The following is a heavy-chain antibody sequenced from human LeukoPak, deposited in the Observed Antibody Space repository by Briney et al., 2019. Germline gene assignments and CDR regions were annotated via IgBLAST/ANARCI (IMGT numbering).Heavy chain of an antibody. Sequence: SGTLSLTCAVYGGSFSGYYWSWIRQPPGKGLEWIGEINHSGSTNYNPSLKSRVTISVDTSKNQFSLKLSSVTAADTAVYYCARSSGYYRLVTDYWGQGTLVTVSS. D-gene: IGHD3-22*01. CDR3: ARSSGYYRLVTDY. V-gene: IGHV4-34*01. CDR2: INHSGST. CDR1: GGSFSGYY. J-gene: IGHJ4*02.